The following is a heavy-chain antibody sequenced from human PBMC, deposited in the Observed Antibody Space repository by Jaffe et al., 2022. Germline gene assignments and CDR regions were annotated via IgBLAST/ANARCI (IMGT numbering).Heavy chain of an antibody. CDR2: TNSDDTSL. D-gene: IGHD5-12*01. V-gene: IGHV3-74*03. Sequence: EVKLVESGGDLVQPGGSLRLSCTVSGFSLTDCWMHWVRQVPGKGLEWVSRTNSDDTSLMYADFVRGRFTISRDNAKNTLYLDMKGLTSEDTAVYFCARDSRGYDGVDHWGQGTLVTVSS. J-gene: IGHJ4*02. CDR1: GFSLTDCW. CDR3: ARDSRGYDGVDH.